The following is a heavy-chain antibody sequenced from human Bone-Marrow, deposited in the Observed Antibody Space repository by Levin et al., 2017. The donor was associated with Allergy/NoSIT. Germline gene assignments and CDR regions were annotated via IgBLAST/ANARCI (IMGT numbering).Heavy chain of an antibody. J-gene: IGHJ6*02. D-gene: IGHD4-17*01. V-gene: IGHV3-21*06. Sequence: GGSLRLSCAASGFTFNDFGMNWVRQAPGKGLEWVSSISSSSSGSHVYYADSVKGRFTISRDDAKNSLSLQMDSLRVEDTATYFFARDRIYGILRNYGMDLWGQGTTVTVSS. CDR2: ISSSSSGSHV. CDR1: GFTFNDFG. CDR3: ARDRIYGILRNYGMDL.